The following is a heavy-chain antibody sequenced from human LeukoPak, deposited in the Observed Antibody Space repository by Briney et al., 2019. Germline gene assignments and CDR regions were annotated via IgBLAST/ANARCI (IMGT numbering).Heavy chain of an antibody. D-gene: IGHD6-19*01. J-gene: IGHJ4*02. CDR1: GYTFTGYY. V-gene: IGHV1-2*02. CDR3: ARDYSSGSYYFDY. CDR2: INPNSGGT. Sequence: ASVKVSCKASGYTFTGYYMHWVRQAPGQGLEWMGWINPNSGGTNYAQKFQGRVTMTRDTSICTAYMELSRLRSDDTAVYYCARDYSSGSYYFDYWGQGTLVTVSS.